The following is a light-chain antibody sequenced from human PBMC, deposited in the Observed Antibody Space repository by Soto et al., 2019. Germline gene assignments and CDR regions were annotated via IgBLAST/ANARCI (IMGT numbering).Light chain of an antibody. Sequence: VLTQSPVTLSLSPGERATLSCRASQSFRGLLAWYQQKPGQAPRLLIYDAYNRATGIPPRFSGSGSGTDFTLTISSLEPEDSAVSYCQQRHMLPITFGQGTRLEIK. CDR2: DAY. V-gene: IGKV3-11*01. CDR3: QQRHMLPIT. CDR1: QSFRGL. J-gene: IGKJ5*01.